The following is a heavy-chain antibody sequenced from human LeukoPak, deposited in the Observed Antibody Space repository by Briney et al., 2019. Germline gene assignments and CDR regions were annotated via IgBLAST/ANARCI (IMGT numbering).Heavy chain of an antibody. V-gene: IGHV1-8*01. D-gene: IGHD4-23*01. Sequence: GASVKVPCKASGYTFTNYDINWVRQATGQGLEWMGWMNPNSDNIGYAQKFQGRVTMTRDTSISTAYMELSSLRSEDTAVYYCARGNYDGYYFDSWGQGTLVTVFS. CDR1: GYTFTNYD. J-gene: IGHJ4*02. CDR2: MNPNSDNI. CDR3: ARGNYDGYYFDS.